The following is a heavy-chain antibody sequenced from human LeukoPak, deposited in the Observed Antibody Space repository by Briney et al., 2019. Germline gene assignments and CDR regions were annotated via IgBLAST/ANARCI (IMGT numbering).Heavy chain of an antibody. J-gene: IGHJ6*02. V-gene: IGHV3-9*01. Sequence: PGGSLRLSCAASGFTFDDYAMHWVRQAPGKGLEWVSGISWNSGSIGYADSVKGRFTISRDNAKNSLYLQMNSLRAEDTALYYCAKGQLWSRDYYYGMDVWGQGTTVTVSS. D-gene: IGHD5-18*01. CDR1: GFTFDDYA. CDR2: ISWNSGSI. CDR3: AKGQLWSRDYYYGMDV.